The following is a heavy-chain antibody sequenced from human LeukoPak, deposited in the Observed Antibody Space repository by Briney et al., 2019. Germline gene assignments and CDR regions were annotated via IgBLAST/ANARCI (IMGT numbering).Heavy chain of an antibody. CDR2: IKPSGGSA. CDR3: ARDRGGYSGYGAFDI. CDR1: GYTFTSYS. J-gene: IGHJ3*02. D-gene: IGHD5-12*01. V-gene: IGHV1-46*01. Sequence: ASVKVSRKPSGYTFTSYSMHWVRHAPPQRPEWMGIIKPSGGSASYAQTFQGRVNMTTDTTTSTVYMGLSSLRSEDTAVHYCARDRGGYSGYGAFDIWGQGTMVTVSS.